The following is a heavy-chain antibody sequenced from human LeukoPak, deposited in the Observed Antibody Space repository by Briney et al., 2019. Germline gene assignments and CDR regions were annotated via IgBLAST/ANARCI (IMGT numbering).Heavy chain of an antibody. D-gene: IGHD2-15*01. Sequence: PSQTLSLTCTVSGGSISSGGYYWSWIRQHPGKGLEWIGYIYCSGSTYYNPSLKSRVTISVDTSKNQFSLKLSSVTAADTAVYYCARERGGYCSGGSCYVFDPWGQGTLVTVSS. CDR3: ARERGGYCSGGSCYVFDP. J-gene: IGHJ5*02. V-gene: IGHV4-31*03. CDR2: IYCSGST. CDR1: GGSISSGGYY.